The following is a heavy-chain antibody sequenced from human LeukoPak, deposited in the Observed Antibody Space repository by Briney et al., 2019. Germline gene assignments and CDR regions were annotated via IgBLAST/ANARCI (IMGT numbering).Heavy chain of an antibody. CDR3: ARNTMALGYYYGMDV. Sequence: SETLSLTCAVYGGSFSGYYWSWIRQPPGKGLEWIGEINHSGSTNYNPSLKSRVTMSVDTSKNQFSLKLSSVTAADTAVYYCARNTMALGYYYGMDVWGQGTMVTVSS. D-gene: IGHD3-10*01. CDR1: GGSFSGYY. CDR2: INHSGST. J-gene: IGHJ6*02. V-gene: IGHV4-34*01.